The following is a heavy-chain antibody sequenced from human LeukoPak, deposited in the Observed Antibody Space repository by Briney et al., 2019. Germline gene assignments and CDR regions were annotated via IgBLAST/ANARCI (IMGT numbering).Heavy chain of an antibody. CDR1: GFTFSSYG. CDR2: IWYDGSNK. Sequence: PGGSLRLSCAASGFTFSSYGMHWVRQAPGKGLEWVAVIWYDGSNKYYADSVKGRFTISRDNSKNTLYLQMNSLRAEDTAVYYCAGLSSVRGVIIFDYWGQGTLVTVSS. J-gene: IGHJ4*02. CDR3: AGLSSVRGVIIFDY. D-gene: IGHD3-10*02. V-gene: IGHV3-33*01.